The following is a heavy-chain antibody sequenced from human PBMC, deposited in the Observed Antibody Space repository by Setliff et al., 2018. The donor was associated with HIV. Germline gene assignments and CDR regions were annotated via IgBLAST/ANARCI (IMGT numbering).Heavy chain of an antibody. CDR1: GFTFKTYS. D-gene: IGHD5-18*01. V-gene: IGHV3-21*04. Sequence: GGSLRLSCVGSGFTFKTYSMTWVRQAPGKGLEWVSAISDSGDNTYYADSVKGRFTISRDNAKNSLYLQMNSLRAEDTAVYYCARDGGYSYGRFDYWGQGTLVTVSS. J-gene: IGHJ4*02. CDR3: ARDGGYSYGRFDY. CDR2: ISDSGDNT.